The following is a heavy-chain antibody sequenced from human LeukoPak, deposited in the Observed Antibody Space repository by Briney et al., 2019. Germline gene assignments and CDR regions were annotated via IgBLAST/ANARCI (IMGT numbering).Heavy chain of an antibody. V-gene: IGHV5-51*01. CDR2: IYPGDSDT. Sequence: GESLKISCKGYGYSFTNSWIGWVRQMPGKGLEWMGIIYPGDSDTRYSPSFQGQVTISAHKSISTAYLQWSSLKASDTAVYYCARHPSGTYSPFDYWGQGTLVTVSS. J-gene: IGHJ4*02. D-gene: IGHD1-26*01. CDR3: ARHPSGTYSPFDY. CDR1: GYSFTNSW.